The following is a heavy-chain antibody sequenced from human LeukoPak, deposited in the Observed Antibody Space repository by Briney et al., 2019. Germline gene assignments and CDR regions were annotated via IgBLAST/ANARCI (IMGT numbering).Heavy chain of an antibody. J-gene: IGHJ4*02. Sequence: TETLSLTCTVSGGSISSYYWSWIRQPPGKGLEWIGYIYYSGSTNYNPSLKGRVTISVDTSKNQFSLKLSSVTAADTAVYYCASYSYYYDSSGYFDYWGQGTLVTVSS. CDR2: IYYSGST. CDR3: ASYSYYYDSSGYFDY. CDR1: GGSISSYY. V-gene: IGHV4-59*01. D-gene: IGHD3-22*01.